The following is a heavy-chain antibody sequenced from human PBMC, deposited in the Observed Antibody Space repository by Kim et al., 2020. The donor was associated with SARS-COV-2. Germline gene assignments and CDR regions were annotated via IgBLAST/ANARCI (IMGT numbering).Heavy chain of an antibody. V-gene: IGHV3-7*03. D-gene: IGHD3-10*01. Sequence: IAAVKGRYTISGDNAKPSLYLHMNSLRAADTAVYYCTRALSGSGRGFDHWGQGTLVTVSS. CDR3: TRALSGSGRGFDH. J-gene: IGHJ5*02.